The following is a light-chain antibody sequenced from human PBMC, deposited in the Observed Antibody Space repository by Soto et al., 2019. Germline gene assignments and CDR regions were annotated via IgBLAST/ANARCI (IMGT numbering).Light chain of an antibody. Sequence: QSALTQPASVSGSPGQSITISCTGDSSDVGGYNYVSWYQQHPGKAPKLMIYDVSDRPSGVSNRFSGSKSGNTASLTISGLQAEDEADYYCSSYTSSSTRVFGTRTKVTVL. CDR1: SSDVGGYNY. CDR3: SSYTSSSTRV. CDR2: DVS. J-gene: IGLJ1*01. V-gene: IGLV2-14*01.